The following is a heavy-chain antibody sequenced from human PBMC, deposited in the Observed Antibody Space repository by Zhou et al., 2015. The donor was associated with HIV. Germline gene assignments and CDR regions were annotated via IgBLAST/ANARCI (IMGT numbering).Heavy chain of an antibody. V-gene: IGHV1-69*01. CDR2: IIPIFGTA. CDR1: GGTFSSYA. D-gene: IGHD3-3*01. J-gene: IGHJ6*03. CDR3: ARVILEWLLGNVGYYYMDV. Sequence: QVQLVQSGAEVKKPGSSVKVSCKASGGTFSSYAISWVRQAPGQGLEWMGGIIPIFGTANYAQKFQGRVTITADESTSTAYMELSSLRSEDTAVYYCARVILEWLLGNVGYYYMDVWGKGTTVTVSS.